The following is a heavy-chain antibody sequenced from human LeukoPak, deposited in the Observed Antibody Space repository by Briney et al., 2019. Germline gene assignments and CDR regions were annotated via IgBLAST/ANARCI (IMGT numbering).Heavy chain of an antibody. CDR1: GGSFSGYY. V-gene: IGHV4-34*01. Sequence: SETLSLTCAVYGGSFSGYYWSWIRQPPGKGLEWIGEINHSGSTNYNPCLKSRVTISEDTSKNQFSLKLSSVTAADTAVYYCARRRGRYGSGSKCLDYWGQGTLVTVFS. D-gene: IGHD3-10*01. J-gene: IGHJ4*02. CDR3: ARRRGRYGSGSKCLDY. CDR2: INHSGST.